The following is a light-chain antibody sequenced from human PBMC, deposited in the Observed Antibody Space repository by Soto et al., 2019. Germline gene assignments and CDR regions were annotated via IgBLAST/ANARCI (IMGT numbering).Light chain of an antibody. CDR2: DAS. V-gene: IGKV3-15*01. Sequence: EIVMTQSPATLSVSPGERVTLSCRASQSVSSNLAWYQQKGGQSPRLLLYDASTRATDIPARFSGSGSGTDFTLTISSLQSEDFAVYYCLQYKNWVLTFGGGTKVEIK. J-gene: IGKJ4*01. CDR3: LQYKNWVLT. CDR1: QSVSSN.